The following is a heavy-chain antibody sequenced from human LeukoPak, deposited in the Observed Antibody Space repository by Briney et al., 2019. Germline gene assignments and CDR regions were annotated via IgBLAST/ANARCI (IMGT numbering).Heavy chain of an antibody. CDR1: GVSISSSSYY. V-gene: IGHV4-61*05. Sequence: SETLSLTCTVSGVSISSSSYYWGWIRQPPGKGLEWIGYFYYSGTTNYSPSLKNRVTMSVDTSRNQFSLKLSSVTAADTAVYYCGRGTAYDTSAHSYRTGFWFDSWGPGTLVTVSS. J-gene: IGHJ5*01. CDR3: GRGTAYDTSAHSYRTGFWFDS. CDR2: FYYSGTT. D-gene: IGHD3-10*01.